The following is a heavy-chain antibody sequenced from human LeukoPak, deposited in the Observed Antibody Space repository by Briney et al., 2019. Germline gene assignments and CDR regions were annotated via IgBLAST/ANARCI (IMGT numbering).Heavy chain of an antibody. CDR3: ARAGYCSGGSCYLGVY. V-gene: IGHV1-2*02. CDR2: INPNSGGT. CDR1: GYTFTGYY. J-gene: IGHJ4*02. Sequence: ASVKVSCKASGYTFTGYYMHWVRQAPGQGLEWMGWINPNSGGTNYAQKFQGRVTMTRDTSISTAYMELSRLRSDDTAVYYCARAGYCSGGSCYLGVYWGQGTLVTVSS. D-gene: IGHD2-15*01.